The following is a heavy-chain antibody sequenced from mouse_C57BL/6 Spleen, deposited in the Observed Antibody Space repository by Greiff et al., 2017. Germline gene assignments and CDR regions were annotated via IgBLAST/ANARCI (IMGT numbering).Heavy chain of an antibody. CDR1: GYTFTSYW. D-gene: IGHD2-1*01. J-gene: IGHJ4*01. CDR2: IHPNSGST. V-gene: IGHV1-64*01. CDR3: AIYYGNHYAMDY. Sequence: QVQLQQPGAELVKPGASVKLSCKASGYTFTSYWMHWVKQRPGQGLEWIGMIHPNSGSTNYNEKFKSKATLTVDKSSSTAYMQLSSLTSEDSAVYYCAIYYGNHYAMDYWGQGTSVTVSS.